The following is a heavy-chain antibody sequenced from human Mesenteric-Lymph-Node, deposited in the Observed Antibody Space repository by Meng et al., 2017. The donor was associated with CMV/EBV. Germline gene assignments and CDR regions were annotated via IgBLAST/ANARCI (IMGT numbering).Heavy chain of an antibody. V-gene: IGHV1-3*01. CDR2: INVGNGNT. D-gene: IGHD2-2*01. CDR3: ARAPGACSSTSCYIFQH. Sequence: YTFSSYAMHWVRQAAGQRLEWMGWINVGNGNTKYSQNFQGRVTITRDTSANTAYMELSSLTSEDTAVYSCARAPGACSSTSCYIFQHWGQGTLVTVSS. CDR1: YTFSSYA. J-gene: IGHJ1*01.